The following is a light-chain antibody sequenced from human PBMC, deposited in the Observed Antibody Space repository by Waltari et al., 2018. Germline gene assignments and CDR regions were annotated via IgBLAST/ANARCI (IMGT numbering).Light chain of an antibody. CDR3: AAWDDRLTVVV. CDR2: TNS. J-gene: IGLJ2*01. CDR1: SSNIGSTY. Sequence: QSVLTQPPSASGPPGQRVTISFSGSSSNIGSTYVYWYQPLPGTAPKLLIYTNSERPSGVPDRFSGSKSGTSASLAISGLRSEDEGDYFCAAWDDRLTVVVFGGGTKLTVL. V-gene: IGLV1-47*01.